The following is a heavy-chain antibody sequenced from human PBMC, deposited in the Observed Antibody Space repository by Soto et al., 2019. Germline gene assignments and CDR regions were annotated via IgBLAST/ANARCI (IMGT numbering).Heavy chain of an antibody. J-gene: IGHJ4*02. D-gene: IGHD4-17*01. CDR2: IYSDGST. V-gene: IGHV3-66*01. CDR1: GFTVSSNF. CDR3: ASRRNPYGAYDY. Sequence: EVQLVVSGGGLVQPGGSLRLSCAASGFTVSSNFMSWVRQAPGKGLEWVSIIYSDGSTYYADSVKGRFTISRDNSKNTLYLQMNSLRADNTAVYYCASRRNPYGAYDYWGQGPLVTASS.